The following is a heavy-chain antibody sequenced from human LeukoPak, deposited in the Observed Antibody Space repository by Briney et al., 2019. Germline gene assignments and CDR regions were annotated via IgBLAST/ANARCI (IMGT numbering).Heavy chain of an antibody. V-gene: IGHV4-39*07. CDR1: GGSISSSSYY. CDR3: ARGGLWLRSFDY. J-gene: IGHJ4*02. Sequence: SETLSLTCTVSGGSISSSSYYWSWIRQPPGKGLEWIGEINHSGSTNYNPSLKSRVTISVDTSKNQFSLKLSSVTAADTAVYYCARGGLWLRSFDYWGQGTLVTVSS. D-gene: IGHD5-18*01. CDR2: INHSGST.